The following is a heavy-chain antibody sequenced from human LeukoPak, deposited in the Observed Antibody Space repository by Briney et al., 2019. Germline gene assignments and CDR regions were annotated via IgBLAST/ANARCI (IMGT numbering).Heavy chain of an antibody. Sequence: PGGSLRLSCAASGFTFSSYAMSWVRQAPGKGLEWVSAISGSGGSTYYADSVKGRFTISRDNSKNTLYLQMNSLRAEDTAVYYCAKDKYQLLHGGGPYYYGMDVWGQGTTVTVSS. V-gene: IGHV3-23*01. D-gene: IGHD2-2*01. CDR2: ISGSGGST. CDR1: GFTFSSYA. CDR3: AKDKYQLLHGGGPYYYGMDV. J-gene: IGHJ6*02.